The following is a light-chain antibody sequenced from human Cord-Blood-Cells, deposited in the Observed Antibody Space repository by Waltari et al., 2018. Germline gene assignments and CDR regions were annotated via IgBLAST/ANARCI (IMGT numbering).Light chain of an antibody. J-gene: IGKJ4*01. Sequence: DIQMTQSPSSLPASVGARVTITCRASQSITSYLNWYQQKPGKVPKPLIYAASSLQSGVPSRFSGSGSGTDFTLTISSLQPEDFATYYCQQSYSTPPLTFGGGTKVEIK. CDR1: QSITSY. CDR2: AAS. CDR3: QQSYSTPPLT. V-gene: IGKV1-39*01.